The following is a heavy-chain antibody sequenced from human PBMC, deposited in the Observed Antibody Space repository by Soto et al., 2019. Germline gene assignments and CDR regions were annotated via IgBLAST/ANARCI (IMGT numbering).Heavy chain of an antibody. D-gene: IGHD5-18*01. CDR3: ARDTGPNGYNYSYFGMDV. CDR1: GFTFSNYA. CDR2: ISYDGSDK. Sequence: QVHLVESGGGVVQPGRSLRLSCAASGFTFSNYAMHWVRQAPGKGLEWVAVISYDGSDKYNANSVKGRFTISRENSKTTLYLQMNILRAEDTAVYYCARDTGPNGYNYSYFGMDVWGQGTTVTVSS. V-gene: IGHV3-30-3*01. J-gene: IGHJ6*02.